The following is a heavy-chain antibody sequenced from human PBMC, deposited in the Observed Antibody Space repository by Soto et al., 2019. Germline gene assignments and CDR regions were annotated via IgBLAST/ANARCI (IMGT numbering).Heavy chain of an antibody. J-gene: IGHJ6*02. D-gene: IGHD3-10*01. CDR1: GYTFTGHY. V-gene: IGHV1-69*01. CDR2: IIPIIGTT. Sequence: QVQLVQSGAEVKKPGASVKVSCKASGYTFTGHYIHWVRQAPGQGLEWMGGIIPIIGTTKYAQKFQGRVTITADESTTTAYMELSSLISEDTAVYYCARELKEPGSYYYYGLDVWGQGTTVTVSS. CDR3: ARELKEPGSYYYYGLDV.